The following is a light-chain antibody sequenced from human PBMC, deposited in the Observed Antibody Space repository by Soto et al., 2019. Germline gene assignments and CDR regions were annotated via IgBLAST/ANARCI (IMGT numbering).Light chain of an antibody. CDR2: GAS. Sequence: EILMTQSPATLSVSPGERASLSFRASQSVSSNLAWYQQKPGQAPRLLIYGASTRATGIPARFSGSGSGTEFTLTISSLQSEDFAVYYCQQYNNWPTWTFGQGTKVDI. V-gene: IGKV3-15*01. CDR1: QSVSSN. CDR3: QQYNNWPTWT. J-gene: IGKJ1*01.